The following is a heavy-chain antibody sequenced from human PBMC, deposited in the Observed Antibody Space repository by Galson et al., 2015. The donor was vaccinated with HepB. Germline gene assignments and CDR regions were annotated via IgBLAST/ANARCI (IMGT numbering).Heavy chain of an antibody. CDR3: SRLPEWEILHFFDY. J-gene: IGHJ4*02. Sequence: SLRLSCAGSGFTFGDYAMSWFRQAPGKGLEWVGFIRSKPYGGTTEYAASVRSRFTISRDDSRSIAYLQLNSLKTEDTALYYCSRLPEWEILHFFDYWGQGTLVTVSS. CDR2: IRSKPYGGTT. D-gene: IGHD1-26*01. CDR1: GFTFGDYA. V-gene: IGHV3-49*03.